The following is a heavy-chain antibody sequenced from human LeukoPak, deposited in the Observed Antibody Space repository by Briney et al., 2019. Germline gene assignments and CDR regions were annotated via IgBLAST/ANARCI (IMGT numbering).Heavy chain of an antibody. CDR3: AKGATYYYGSGSYRSPPFDY. V-gene: IGHV3-23*01. CDR1: GFTFSSYA. D-gene: IGHD3-10*01. Sequence: PGGSLRLSCAASGFTFSSYAMSWVRQAPGKGLEWVSAISGSGGSTYYADSVKGRFTISRDNSKNTLYLQMNSLRAEDTAVYYCAKGATYYYGSGSYRSPPFDYWGQGTLVTVSS. CDR2: ISGSGGST. J-gene: IGHJ4*02.